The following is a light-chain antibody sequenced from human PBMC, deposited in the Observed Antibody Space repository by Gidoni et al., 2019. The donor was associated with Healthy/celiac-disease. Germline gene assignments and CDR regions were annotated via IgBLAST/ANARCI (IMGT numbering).Light chain of an antibody. J-gene: IGLJ1*01. CDR1: SSAVGGYNY. CDR2: EVS. V-gene: IGLV2-14*01. Sequence: QSALTQPASVSGSPGQSITISCTGTSSAVGGYNYVSWYQQHPGKAPKLMIYEVSNRPSGVSNRFSGSKSGNTASLTISGLQAEDEADYYCSSYTSISTYVFGTGTKVTVL. CDR3: SSYTSISTYV.